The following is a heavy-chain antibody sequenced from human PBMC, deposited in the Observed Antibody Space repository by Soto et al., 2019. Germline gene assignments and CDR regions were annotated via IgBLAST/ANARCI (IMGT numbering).Heavy chain of an antibody. CDR2: ISYDGSNK. CDR3: AKDGGVAGTFDY. Sequence: GGSLRLSCAASGFTFSSYGMQWVRQAPGKGLEWVAVISYDGSNKHYADSVKGRFTISRDNSKNTLSLQINSLRPEDTAVYYCAKDGGVAGTFDYWGQGTLVTVSS. V-gene: IGHV3-30*18. CDR1: GFTFSSYG. D-gene: IGHD6-19*01. J-gene: IGHJ4*02.